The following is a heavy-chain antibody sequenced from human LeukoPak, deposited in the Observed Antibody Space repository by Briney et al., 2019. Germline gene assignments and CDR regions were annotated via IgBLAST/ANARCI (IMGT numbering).Heavy chain of an antibody. CDR2: IYFDGNT. J-gene: IGHJ3*02. CDR3: ARSRYYGSGSYYSRAFDI. V-gene: IGHV4-39*07. D-gene: IGHD3-10*01. Sequence: PSETLSLTRTVSGGSITSPSNYWGWIRQPPGKGLEWIGSIYFDGNTYYNPSLKSRVTISVDTSKNQFSLKLSSVTAADTAVYYCARSRYYGSGSYYSRAFDIWGQGTMVTVSS. CDR1: GGSITSPSNY.